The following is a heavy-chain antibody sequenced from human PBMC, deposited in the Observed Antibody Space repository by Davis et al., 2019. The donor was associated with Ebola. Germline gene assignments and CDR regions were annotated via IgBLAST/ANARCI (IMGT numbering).Heavy chain of an antibody. V-gene: IGHV4-39*01. Sequence: SETLSLTCTVSGGSISSSSYYWGWIRQPPGKGLEWIGSIYYSGSTYYNPSLKSRVTISVDTSKNQFSLKLSSVTAADTAVYYCASLYTYYYGSGSYYISPRFDYWGQGTLVTVSS. D-gene: IGHD3-10*01. CDR2: IYYSGST. CDR1: GGSISSSSYY. J-gene: IGHJ4*02. CDR3: ASLYTYYYGSGSYYISPRFDY.